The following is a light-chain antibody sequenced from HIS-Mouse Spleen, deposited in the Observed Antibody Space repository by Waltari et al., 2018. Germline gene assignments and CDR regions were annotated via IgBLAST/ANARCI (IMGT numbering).Light chain of an antibody. CDR3: QQLNSYPPT. J-gene: IGKJ1*01. Sequence: IQLTQSPSFLSASVGDRVTITCRASQGISSYLAWYQQTPGKAPKLLIYAASTLQSGVPSRVSGSGSGTELTLTISSLQPEDFATYYCQQLNSYPPTFGQGTKVEIK. CDR2: AAS. CDR1: QGISSY. V-gene: IGKV1-9*01.